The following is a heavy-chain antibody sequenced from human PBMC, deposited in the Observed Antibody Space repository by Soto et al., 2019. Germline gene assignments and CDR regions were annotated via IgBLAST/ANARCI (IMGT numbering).Heavy chain of an antibody. CDR2: IYHSGST. J-gene: IGHJ4*02. D-gene: IGHD4-4*01. CDR1: GGSINTATHS. V-gene: IGHV4-30-2*01. CDR3: ARGGGVTTTGDDY. Sequence: QLQLQESGSGLVKPSQTLSLTCAVSGGSINTATHSWSWIRQPPGKGLEWIGYIYHSGSTYYNPYVKRRVIISIDKSSNPFSLRLSSVTAADTAVYYCARGGGVTTTGDDYWGQGILVTVSS.